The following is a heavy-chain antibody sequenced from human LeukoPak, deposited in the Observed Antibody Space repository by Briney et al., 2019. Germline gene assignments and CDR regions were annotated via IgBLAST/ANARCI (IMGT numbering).Heavy chain of an antibody. CDR3: ARTWEPYAFDI. CDR2: INPNSGGT. CDR1: GYTFTGYY. V-gene: IGHV1-2*06. D-gene: IGHD1-26*01. Sequence: ASVKVSCKASGYTFTGYYMHWVRQAPGQGLQWMRRINPNSGGTDYAQKFQGRVAMTRDTSISTAYMELSRLTPDDTAIYYCARTWEPYAFDIWGQGTMVTVSS. J-gene: IGHJ3*02.